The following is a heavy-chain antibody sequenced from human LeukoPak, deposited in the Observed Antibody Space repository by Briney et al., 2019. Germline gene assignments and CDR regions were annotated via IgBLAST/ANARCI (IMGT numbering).Heavy chain of an antibody. CDR3: ARYNGGSYSGSFDY. D-gene: IGHD1-26*01. CDR2: IKQDGSEK. Sequence: GSLRLSCAASGFTFSSYWMSWVRQAPGKGLEWVANIKQDGSEKYYVDSVKGRFTISRDNAKNSLYLQMNSLRAEDTAVYYCARYNGGSYSGSFDYWGQGTLVTVSS. J-gene: IGHJ4*02. V-gene: IGHV3-7*01. CDR1: GFTFSSYW.